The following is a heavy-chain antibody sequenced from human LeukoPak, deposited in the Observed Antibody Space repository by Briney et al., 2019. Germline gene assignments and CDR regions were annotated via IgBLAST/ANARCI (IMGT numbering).Heavy chain of an antibody. CDR2: ISYDGSNK. CDR3: ARESPPYYYDSSGYSSLGGMDV. CDR1: GFTFSSYA. V-gene: IGHV3-30-3*01. D-gene: IGHD3-22*01. J-gene: IGHJ6*02. Sequence: GRSLRLSCAASGFTFSSYAMHWVRQAPGKGLEWVAVISYDGSNKYYADSVKGRFTISRDNSKNTLYLQMNSLRAEDTAVYYRARESPPYYYDSSGYSSLGGMDVWGQGTTVTVSS.